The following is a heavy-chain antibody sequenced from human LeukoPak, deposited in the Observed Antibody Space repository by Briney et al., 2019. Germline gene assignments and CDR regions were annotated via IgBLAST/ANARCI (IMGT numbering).Heavy chain of an antibody. CDR2: ISGSGGST. V-gene: IGHV3-23*01. Sequence: GGSLRLSCAASGFTFSSYDMNWVRQAPGKGLEWVSAISGSGGSTDHVDSVKGRFTISRDNSKNTLYLQMNTLRAEDRAVYYCARANSGWSAGYYYYMDVWGKGTTVTIFS. J-gene: IGHJ6*03. CDR1: GFTFSSYD. CDR3: ARANSGWSAGYYYYMDV. D-gene: IGHD6-19*01.